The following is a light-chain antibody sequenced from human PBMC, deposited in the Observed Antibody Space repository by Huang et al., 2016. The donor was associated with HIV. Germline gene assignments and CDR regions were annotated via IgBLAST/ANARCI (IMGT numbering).Light chain of an antibody. CDR1: QSLLQSDGKMF. CDR3: MQSGHLPFT. Sequence: DIMMTQTPLSLSVTPGQSASISCKSSQSLLQSDGKMFLYWFLQRPGQPPQLLIYEVSNRFSGVPYRFSGSGSATDFTLTISRVEAEDVGVYYCMQSGHLPFTFGPGTKVDI. V-gene: IGKV2D-29*01. J-gene: IGKJ3*01. CDR2: EVS.